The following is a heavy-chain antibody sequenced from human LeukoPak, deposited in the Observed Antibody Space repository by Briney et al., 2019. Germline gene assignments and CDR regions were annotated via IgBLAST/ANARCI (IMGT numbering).Heavy chain of an antibody. D-gene: IGHD2-2*01. V-gene: IGHV4-59*01. CDR1: GGSISSYY. J-gene: IGHJ4*02. CDR3: ARESYCSSTSCPTPLDY. CDR2: IYYSGST. Sequence: SETLSLTCTVSGGSISSYYWSWIRQPPGRGLEWIGYIYYSGSTNYNPSLKSRVTISVDTSKNQFSLKLSSVTAADTAVYYCARESYCSSTSCPTPLDYWGQGTLVTVSS.